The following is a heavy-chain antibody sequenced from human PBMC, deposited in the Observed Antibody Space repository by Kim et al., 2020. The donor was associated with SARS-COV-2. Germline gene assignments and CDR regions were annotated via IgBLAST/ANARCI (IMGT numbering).Heavy chain of an antibody. V-gene: IGHV3-30*02. Sequence: GRFTISRDNSKNTLYLQMNSLRAEDTAVYYCAKVGYGSGSYYNADYYFDYWGQGTLVTVSS. CDR3: AKVGYGSGSYYNADYYFDY. D-gene: IGHD3-10*01. J-gene: IGHJ4*02.